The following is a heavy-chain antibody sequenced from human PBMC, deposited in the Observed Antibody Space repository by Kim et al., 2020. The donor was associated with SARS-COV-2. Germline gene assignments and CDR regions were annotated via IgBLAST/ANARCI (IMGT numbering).Heavy chain of an antibody. CDR2: ISYDGSNK. V-gene: IGHV3-30-3*01. J-gene: IGHJ4*02. CDR1: GFTFSSYA. Sequence: GGSLRLSCAASGFTFSSYAMHWVRQAPGKGLEWVAVISYDGSNKYYADSVKGRFTISRDNSKNTLYLQMNSLRAEDTAVYYCARDPGKIVVVGGFDYWGQGTLVTVSS. D-gene: IGHD3-22*01. CDR3: ARDPGKIVVVGGFDY.